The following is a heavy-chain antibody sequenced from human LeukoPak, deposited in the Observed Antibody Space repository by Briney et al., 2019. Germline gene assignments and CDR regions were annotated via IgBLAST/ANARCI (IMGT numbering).Heavy chain of an antibody. D-gene: IGHD6-19*01. V-gene: IGHV1-8*01. CDR1: GYTFTSYD. Sequence: ASVKVCCKASGYTFTSYDINWVRQATGQGLEWMGWMNPNSGNTGYAQKFQGRVTMTRNTSISTAYMELSSLRSEDTAVYYCARSASVAGTGEEFYYYHMDVWGKGTTVTVSS. CDR3: ARSASVAGTGEEFYYYHMDV. CDR2: MNPNSGNT. J-gene: IGHJ6*03.